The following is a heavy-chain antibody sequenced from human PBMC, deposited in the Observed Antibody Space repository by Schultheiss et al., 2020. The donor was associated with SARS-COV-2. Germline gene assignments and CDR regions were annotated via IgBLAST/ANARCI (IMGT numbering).Heavy chain of an antibody. Sequence: GGSLRLSCAASGFTVSSNYMSWVRQAPGKGLEWVSAISGSGGSTYYADSVKGRFTISRDNSKNTLYLQMNSLRAEDTAVYYCATSEARLQEYQLLFLPPYYYYGMDVWGQGTTVTVSS. CDR1: GFTVSSNY. J-gene: IGHJ6*02. CDR3: ATSEARLQEYQLLFLPPYYYYGMDV. D-gene: IGHD2-2*01. CDR2: ISGSGGST. V-gene: IGHV3-53*05.